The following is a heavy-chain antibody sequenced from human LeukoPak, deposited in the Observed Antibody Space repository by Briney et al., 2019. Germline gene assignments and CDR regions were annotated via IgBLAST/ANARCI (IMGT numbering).Heavy chain of an antibody. V-gene: IGHV3-23*01. CDR3: ARRGGSTGWGAFDI. CDR2: ISDSGDRT. Sequence: GGSLRLSCAASGFPLSSNVMNWVRQAPEKGLEWVSSISDSGDRTFYADSVKGRFTISRDMSKNTLYLQMNSLSRDDTAIYYCARRGGSTGWGAFDIWGQGTMVTVSS. D-gene: IGHD6-19*01. J-gene: IGHJ3*02. CDR1: GFPLSSNV.